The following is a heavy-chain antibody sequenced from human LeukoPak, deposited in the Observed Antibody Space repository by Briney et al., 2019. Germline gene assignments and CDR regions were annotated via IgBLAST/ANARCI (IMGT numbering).Heavy chain of an antibody. CDR2: ISAYNGNT. V-gene: IGHV1-18*01. Sequence: ASVKVSCKASGYTFTSYGISWVRQAPGQGLEWMGWISAYNGNTNYAQKLQGRVTKTTDTSTSTAYMELRSLRSDDTAVYYCARDLCGRSCPSADYYYGMDVWGQGTTVTVSS. J-gene: IGHJ6*02. CDR3: ARDLCGRSCPSADYYYGMDV. CDR1: GYTFTSYG. D-gene: IGHD2-2*01.